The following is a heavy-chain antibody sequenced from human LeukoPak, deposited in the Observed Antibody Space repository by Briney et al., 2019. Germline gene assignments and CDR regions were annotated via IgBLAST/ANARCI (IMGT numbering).Heavy chain of an antibody. V-gene: IGHV4-59*01. CDR2: IYHSGST. Sequence: SETLSLTCTVSGASISNYYWNWIRQPPGKGLEWIGSIYHSGSTNYNLSLKSRVTISLDTSKNQLSLKLSSVTAADTAVYYCARAVRGTRYDPWGQGTLVTVSS. J-gene: IGHJ5*02. CDR3: ARAVRGTRYDP. D-gene: IGHD3-10*01. CDR1: GASISNYY.